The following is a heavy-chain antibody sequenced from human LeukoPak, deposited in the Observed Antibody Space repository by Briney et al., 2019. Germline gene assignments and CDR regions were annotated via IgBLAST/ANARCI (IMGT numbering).Heavy chain of an antibody. CDR3: AADPPYSSGWYEGV. CDR2: ISAYNGNT. D-gene: IGHD6-19*01. V-gene: IGHV1-18*01. Sequence: GASVKVSCKASGYTFTSYGISWVQQAPGQGLEWMGWISAYNGNTNYAQKLQGRVTMTTDTSTSTAYMELSSLRSEDTAVYYCAADPPYSSGWYEGVWGQGTLVTVSS. J-gene: IGHJ4*02. CDR1: GYTFTSYG.